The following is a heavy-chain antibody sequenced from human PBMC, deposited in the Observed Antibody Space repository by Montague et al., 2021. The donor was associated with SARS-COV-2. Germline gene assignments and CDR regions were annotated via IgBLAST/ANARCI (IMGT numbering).Heavy chain of an antibody. CDR1: GFTFSSFA. Sequence: SLRLSCAASGFTFSSFAFHWVRQAPGKGLEWVAGISFDGLKKYYGDSVKGRFTISRDNSMNTVHLQMDSLRIEDAALYYCAKDREMGSAGNFFDYWGQGTVVSVSS. CDR2: ISFDGLKK. D-gene: IGHD6-13*01. V-gene: IGHV3-30*18. J-gene: IGHJ4*02. CDR3: AKDREMGSAGNFFDY.